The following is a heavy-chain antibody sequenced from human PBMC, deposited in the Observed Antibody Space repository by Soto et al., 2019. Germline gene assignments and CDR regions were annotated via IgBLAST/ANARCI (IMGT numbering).Heavy chain of an antibody. J-gene: IGHJ4*02. D-gene: IGHD4-17*01. CDR1: GYTFTNFG. CDR2: ISAYNGNT. V-gene: IGHV1-18*01. CDR3: ASGGTTIDY. Sequence: QVQLVQSGAEVKKPGASVKVSCKTSGYTFTNFGLSWVRQAPGQGLEWMGWISAYNGNTNYAQNFEGRVTMTTNTTTSTAYRELRSLSSDHTAVYYCASGGTTIDYWGQGTLVTVSS.